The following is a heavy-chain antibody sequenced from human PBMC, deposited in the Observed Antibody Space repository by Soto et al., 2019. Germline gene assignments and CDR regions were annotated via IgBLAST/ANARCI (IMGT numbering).Heavy chain of an antibody. CDR1: DDSINSDKYY. D-gene: IGHD3-9*01. CDR2: IYYRGNA. V-gene: IGHV4-39*01. Sequence: QLQLQESGPGLVKPSETLSLTCSVSDDSINSDKYYWGWIRQPPGKGLEWIVSIYYRGNAYYNPSPPTRVTISLDKSRSQFSLKLNSVTAADSAVYFCARLEGLATISYYFDFWGPGALVTVSS. J-gene: IGHJ4*02. CDR3: ARLEGLATISYYFDF.